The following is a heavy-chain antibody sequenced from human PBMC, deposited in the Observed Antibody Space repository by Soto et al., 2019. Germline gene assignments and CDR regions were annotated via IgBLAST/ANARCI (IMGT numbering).Heavy chain of an antibody. D-gene: IGHD3-22*01. CDR1: GYSFTSYG. V-gene: IGHV1-18*01. J-gene: IGHJ3*02. Sequence: ASVKVSCKASGYSFTSYGISWVRQALGQGLEWMGWISAYNGDTNYAQKLQGRVTMTTDTSTSTAYMELRSLRSDDTAVYYCASSDSGGYRDAFDNWGQGTMVTVSS. CDR2: ISAYNGDT. CDR3: ASSDSGGYRDAFDN.